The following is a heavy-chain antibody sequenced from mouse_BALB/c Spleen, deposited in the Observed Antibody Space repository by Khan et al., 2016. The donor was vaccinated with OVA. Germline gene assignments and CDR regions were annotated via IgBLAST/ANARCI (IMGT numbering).Heavy chain of an antibody. J-gene: IGHJ3*01. Sequence: QVQLQQSGAELVRPGVSVKISCKGSGYTFTDFAMHWVKQSHAKSLEWIGVISTYYGDTNYNQNFKGKATLTVDKSSSTAYMELARLTSEDSSIDYCARGSDHSRFTYWGQGTLVTVSA. CDR2: ISTYYGDT. CDR1: GYTFTDFA. V-gene: IGHV1S137*01. CDR3: ARGSDHSRFTY.